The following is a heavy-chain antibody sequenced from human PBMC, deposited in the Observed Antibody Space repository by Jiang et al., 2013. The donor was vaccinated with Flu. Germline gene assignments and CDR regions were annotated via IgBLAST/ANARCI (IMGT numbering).Heavy chain of an antibody. J-gene: IGHJ3*02. CDR2: INHSGSI. CDR3: ARGVPTYYYDSSGHYPAFDI. CDR1: GESFRGYY. D-gene: IGHD3-22*01. V-gene: IGHV4-34*01. Sequence: LLKPSETLSLTCAVYGESFRGYYWSWFRQPPGKGLEWIGEINHSGSINYNPSLKSRVTISVDTSKNQFSLKMSSVTAADTAVHYCARGVPTYYYDSSGHYPAFDIWGQGTMVTVSS.